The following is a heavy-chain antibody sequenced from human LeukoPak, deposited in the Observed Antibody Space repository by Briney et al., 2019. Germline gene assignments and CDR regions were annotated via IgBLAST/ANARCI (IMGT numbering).Heavy chain of an antibody. Sequence: PSETLSLTCAVSGGSISSSNWWSWVRQPPGKGLEWIGEIYHSGSTNYNPSLKSRVTISVDTSKNQFSLKLNSVTAADTAVYYCARLVRGIYDYFDYWGQGTLVTVSS. CDR3: ARLVRGIYDYFDY. D-gene: IGHD3-10*01. V-gene: IGHV4-4*02. CDR1: GGSISSSNW. CDR2: IYHSGST. J-gene: IGHJ4*02.